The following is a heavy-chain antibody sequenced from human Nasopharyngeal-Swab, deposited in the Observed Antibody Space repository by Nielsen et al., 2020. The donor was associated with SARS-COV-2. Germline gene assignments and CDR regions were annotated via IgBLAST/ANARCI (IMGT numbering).Heavy chain of an antibody. Sequence: GESLKISCAASGFTFSDHYMDWVRQAPGKGLEWVGRTRNKANSYTTEYAASVKGRFTISRDDSKNSLYLQMNSLKTEDTAVYYCARDGPYYYDSSGYYPIDYWGQGTLVTVSS. J-gene: IGHJ4*02. D-gene: IGHD3-22*01. CDR1: GFTFSDHY. CDR3: ARDGPYYYDSSGYYPIDY. V-gene: IGHV3-72*01. CDR2: TRNKANSYTT.